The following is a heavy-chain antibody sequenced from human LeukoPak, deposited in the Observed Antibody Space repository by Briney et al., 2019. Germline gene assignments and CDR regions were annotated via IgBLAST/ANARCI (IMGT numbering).Heavy chain of an antibody. J-gene: IGHJ6*03. CDR1: GGSISSYY. Sequence: SETLSLTCTVSGGSISSYYWSWIRQPPGKGLEWIGYIYYSGSTNYNPSLKGRVTISVDTSKNQFSLKLSSVTAADTAVYYCARAGKNYYDSSGSYYYYYYMDVWGKGTTVTVSS. CDR3: ARAGKNYYDSSGSYYYYYYMDV. CDR2: IYYSGST. D-gene: IGHD3-22*01. V-gene: IGHV4-59*01.